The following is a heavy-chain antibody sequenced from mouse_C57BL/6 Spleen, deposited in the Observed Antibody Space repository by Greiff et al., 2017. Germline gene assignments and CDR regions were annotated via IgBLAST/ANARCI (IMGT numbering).Heavy chain of an antibody. J-gene: IGHJ2*01. V-gene: IGHV14-2*01. Sequence: VQLQQSGAELVKPGASVKLSCTASGFNIKDYYMHWVKQRTEQGLEWIGRIDPEDGEAKYAPKFKGKATITADTSSNTAYLQLSSLTSEDPAGYYGARDGSSPLDYWGQGTTLTVSS. CDR1: GFNIKDYY. CDR3: ARDGSSPLDY. D-gene: IGHD1-1*01. CDR2: IDPEDGEA.